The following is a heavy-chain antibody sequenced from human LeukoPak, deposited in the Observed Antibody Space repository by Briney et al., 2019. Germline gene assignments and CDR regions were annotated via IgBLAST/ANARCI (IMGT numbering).Heavy chain of an antibody. D-gene: IGHD6-13*01. CDR1: GFTFSSYT. Sequence: GGSLRLSCAASGFTFSSYTMNWVRQAPGKGLEWVSSISGSSRHKYYADSVKGRFTISRDNAKNSLYLQVNSLRAEDTAVYYCARTANFAAGYYIDYWGQGTLVTVSS. J-gene: IGHJ4*02. CDR3: ARTANFAAGYYIDY. V-gene: IGHV3-21*01. CDR2: ISGSSRHK.